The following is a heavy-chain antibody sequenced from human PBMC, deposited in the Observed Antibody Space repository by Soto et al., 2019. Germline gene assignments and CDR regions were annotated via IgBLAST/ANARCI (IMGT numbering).Heavy chain of an antibody. CDR1: GGPFITYA. Sequence: GXSVKVSCKVSGGPFITYAIIWVRQAPGQGLEWMGGIIPIFNTAKYAQKFQGRVTITADKSTNTVHMELSSLRSEDTAVYYCARQTLSSGWHYGNWFDPWGQGTLVTVSS. CDR3: ARQTLSSGWHYGNWFDP. J-gene: IGHJ5*02. D-gene: IGHD6-19*01. V-gene: IGHV1-69*06. CDR2: IIPIFNTA.